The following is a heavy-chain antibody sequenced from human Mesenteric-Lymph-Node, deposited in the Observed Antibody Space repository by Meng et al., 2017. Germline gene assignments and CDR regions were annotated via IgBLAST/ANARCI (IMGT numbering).Heavy chain of an antibody. D-gene: IGHD1-26*01. J-gene: IGHJ6*02. CDR3: ARDIGYAVPGSHYYYYGMDV. V-gene: IGHV3-23*01. CDR1: GFRFSYYG. CDR2: FSGSMGNT. Sequence: GGSLRLSCAASGFRFSYYGMSWVRRAPGKGLEGVSGFSGSMGNTYYADSVKGRFIISRDNSKNTLYLQMNSLRAEDTAVYYCARDIGYAVPGSHYYYYGMDVWGQGTTVTVSS.